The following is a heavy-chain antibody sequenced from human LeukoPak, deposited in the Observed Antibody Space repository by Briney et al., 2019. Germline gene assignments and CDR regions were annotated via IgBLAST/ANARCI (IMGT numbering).Heavy chain of an antibody. J-gene: IGHJ4*02. Sequence: GGSLRLSCAASGFTFSNAWMSWVRQAPGKGLEWVGRIKSKTDGGTTDYAAPVKGRFTISRDDSKNTLYLQMNSLKTEDTAVFYCTTEYYDFWSGYYTSDYWGQGTLVTVSS. D-gene: IGHD3-3*01. CDR2: IKSKTDGGTT. V-gene: IGHV3-15*01. CDR1: GFTFSNAW. CDR3: TTEYYDFWSGYYTSDY.